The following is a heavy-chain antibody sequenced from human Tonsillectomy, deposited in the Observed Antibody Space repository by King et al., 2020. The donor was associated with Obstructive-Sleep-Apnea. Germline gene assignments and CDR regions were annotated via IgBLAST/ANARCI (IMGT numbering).Heavy chain of an antibody. V-gene: IGHV3-30*18. CDR1: GFTFSSYG. J-gene: IGHJ4*02. Sequence: VQLVESGGGVVQPGRSLRLSCAASGFTFSSYGMHWVRQAPGKGLEWVAVISYDGNNKYYADSVKGRFAISRDNSENTLNLQMNSLRAEDTAVYFCAKDLSSGPFDYWGLGTLVTVSS. CDR2: ISYDGNNK. D-gene: IGHD6-19*01. CDR3: AKDLSSGPFDY.